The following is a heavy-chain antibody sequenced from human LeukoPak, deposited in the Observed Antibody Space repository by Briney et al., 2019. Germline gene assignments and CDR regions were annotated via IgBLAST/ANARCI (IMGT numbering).Heavy chain of an antibody. CDR3: AREYSSGWLDVFDI. CDR1: GYTFTSYY. CDR2: INPSGGST. V-gene: IGHV1-46*01. J-gene: IGHJ3*02. Sequence: ASVKVSCKASGYTFTSYYMHWVRQAPGQGLEWMGIINPSGGSTSYAQKFQGRVTMTRDTSISTAYMELSRLTSDDTAVYYCAREYSSGWLDVFDIWGQGTMVTVSS. D-gene: IGHD6-19*01.